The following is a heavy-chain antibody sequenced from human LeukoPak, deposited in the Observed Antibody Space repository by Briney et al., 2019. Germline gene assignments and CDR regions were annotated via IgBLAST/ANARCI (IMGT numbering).Heavy chain of an antibody. CDR2: LSYDGSNK. CDR3: AKTKVATTTAYYLDY. D-gene: IGHD5-12*01. CDR1: VFTVSSYG. V-gene: IGHV3-30*18. Sequence: PGASLRLFCAASVFTVSSYGMHSVRQAPGKGLEWAAVLSYDGSNKYYADSVKGRFTISRDNSKNTLYLQMNSLRAEDTAVSYCAKTKVATTTAYYLDYWGQETPVTVSS. J-gene: IGHJ4*02.